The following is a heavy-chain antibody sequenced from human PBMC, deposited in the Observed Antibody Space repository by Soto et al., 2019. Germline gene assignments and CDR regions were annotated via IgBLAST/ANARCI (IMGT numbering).Heavy chain of an antibody. CDR2: ISLNGDI. CDR3: AKPENGTGGPV. CDR1: GGSIRSGHW. V-gene: IGHV4-4*02. J-gene: IGHJ6*02. D-gene: IGHD2-8*02. Sequence: QVQLQESGPGLVESSGTLSLTCAVYGGSIRSGHWWTWVRQSPGKGLEWIGEISLNGDINYSPSPQGRVNVSIDMSRKQFSLRLTSVTAADTAGDYRAKPENGTGGPVWGPGTMVAVSS.